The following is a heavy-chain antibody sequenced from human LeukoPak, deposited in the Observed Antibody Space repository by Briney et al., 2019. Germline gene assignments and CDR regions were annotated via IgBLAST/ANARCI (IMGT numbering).Heavy chain of an antibody. CDR3: AKPPDWYCSSPSCHFAAPFDY. CDR2: VSGSGGST. V-gene: IGHV3-23*01. Sequence: PGGSLRLSCAASGFTFSSYAMNWVRQAPGQGLEWVSAVSGSGGSTYHTDSVKGRFTISRDNSKNTLYLQMNTLRAEDTAVYYCAKPPDWYCSSPSCHFAAPFDYWGQGTLVTVSS. D-gene: IGHD2-2*01. CDR1: GFTFSSYA. J-gene: IGHJ4*02.